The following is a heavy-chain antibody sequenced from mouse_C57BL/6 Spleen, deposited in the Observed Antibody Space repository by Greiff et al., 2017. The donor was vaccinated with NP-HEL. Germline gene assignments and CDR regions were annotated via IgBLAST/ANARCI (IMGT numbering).Heavy chain of an antibody. Sequence: QVHVKQSGAELVKPGASVKISCKASGYAFSSYWMNWVKQRPGKGLEWIGQIYPGDGDTNYNGKFKGKATLTADKSSSTAYMQLSSLTSEDSAVYFCELGYYYAMDYWGQGTSVTVSS. D-gene: IGHD4-1*01. CDR2: IYPGDGDT. J-gene: IGHJ4*01. CDR3: ELGYYYAMDY. V-gene: IGHV1-80*01. CDR1: GYAFSSYW.